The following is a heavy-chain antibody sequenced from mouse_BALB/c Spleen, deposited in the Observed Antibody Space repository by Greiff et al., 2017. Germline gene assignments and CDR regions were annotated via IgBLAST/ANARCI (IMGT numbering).Heavy chain of an antibody. D-gene: IGHD4-1*01. CDR1: GFTFSSFG. CDR3: AKTGPSGYFDY. CDR2: ISSGSSTI. J-gene: IGHJ2*01. Sequence: EVQLVESGGGLVQPGGSRKLSCAASGFTFSSFGMHWVRQAPEKGLEWVAYISSGSSTIYYADTVKGRFTISRDNPKNTLFLQMTSLRSEDTAMYYCAKTGPSGYFDYWGQGTTLTVSS. V-gene: IGHV5-17*02.